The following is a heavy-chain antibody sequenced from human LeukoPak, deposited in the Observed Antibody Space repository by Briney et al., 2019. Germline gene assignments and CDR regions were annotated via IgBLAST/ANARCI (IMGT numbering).Heavy chain of an antibody. CDR1: GGSISNYY. J-gene: IGHJ6*03. Sequence: SETLSLTCTLSGGSISNYYWSWVRQPAGKGLEWIGRIYTSGSTNYNPSLKSRVTMSVDTSKNQFSLKLSSVTAADTAVYYCARESYCSSTSCSAPSSPTLGYYYMDVWGKGTTVTVSS. CDR2: IYTSGST. D-gene: IGHD2-2*01. V-gene: IGHV4-4*07. CDR3: ARESYCSSTSCSAPSSPTLGYYYMDV.